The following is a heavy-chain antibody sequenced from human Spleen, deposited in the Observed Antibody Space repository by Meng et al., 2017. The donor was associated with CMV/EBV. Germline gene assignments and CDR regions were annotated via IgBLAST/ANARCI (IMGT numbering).Heavy chain of an antibody. CDR2: INWNGGST. D-gene: IGHD5-24*01. J-gene: IGHJ4*02. CDR1: GGSISSYY. Sequence: ETLSLTCTVSGGSISSYYWSWVRQAPGKGLEWVSGINWNGGSTGYADSVKGRFTISRDNAKNSLYLQMNSLRAEDTAVYYCAREVEGDYWGQGTLVTVSS. CDR3: AREVEGDY. V-gene: IGHV3-20*04.